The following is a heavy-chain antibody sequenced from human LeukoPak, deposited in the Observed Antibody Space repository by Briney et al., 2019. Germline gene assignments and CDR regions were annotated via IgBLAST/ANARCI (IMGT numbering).Heavy chain of an antibody. Sequence: GASVKVSCKASGYTFTTFGISWVRQAPGQGLEWMGWISAYNGNTNYAQKLQGRVTMATDTSTSTAYMELRSLRSDDTAFYYCARDYSSGWYAFDYWGQGTLVTVSS. CDR1: GYTFTTFG. J-gene: IGHJ4*02. V-gene: IGHV1-18*01. D-gene: IGHD6-19*01. CDR2: ISAYNGNT. CDR3: ARDYSSGWYAFDY.